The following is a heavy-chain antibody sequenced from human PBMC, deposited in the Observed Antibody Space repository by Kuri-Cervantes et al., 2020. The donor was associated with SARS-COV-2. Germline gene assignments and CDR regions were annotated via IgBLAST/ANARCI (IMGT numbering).Heavy chain of an antibody. J-gene: IGHJ2*01. V-gene: IGHV3-33*05. CDR2: TSADRTKE. CDR3: ARDSDTTGYYWYFDL. CDR1: GFTLSGYG. Sequence: GGSLRLSCAASGFTLSGYGIHWVRQAPGKGLGWVAATSADRTKEYYLDSVKGRFAISRDNSKNTVYLQINSLRAEDTAVYYCARDSDTTGYYWYFDLWGRGTLVTVSS. D-gene: IGHD3-22*01.